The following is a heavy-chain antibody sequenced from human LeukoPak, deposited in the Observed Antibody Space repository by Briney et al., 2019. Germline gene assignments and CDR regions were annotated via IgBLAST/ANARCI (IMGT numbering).Heavy chain of an antibody. CDR3: AKDLVSYYYDSSGRPVGSVTFDI. CDR2: ISGSGGST. D-gene: IGHD3-22*01. Sequence: QAGGSLRLSCAASGFTFSSYAMSWVSQAPGKGLEWVSAISGSGGSTYYADSVKGRFTISRDNSKNTLYLQMNSLRAEDTAVYYCAKDLVSYYYDSSGRPVGSVTFDIWGQGTMVTVSS. CDR1: GFTFSSYA. V-gene: IGHV3-23*01. J-gene: IGHJ3*02.